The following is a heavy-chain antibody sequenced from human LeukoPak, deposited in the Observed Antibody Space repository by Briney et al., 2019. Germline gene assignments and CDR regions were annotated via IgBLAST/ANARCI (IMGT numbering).Heavy chain of an antibody. CDR3: ARGDRYSSSWYYFDY. D-gene: IGHD6-13*01. CDR1: GGSISSYC. CDR2: IYYSGST. V-gene: IGHV4-59*01. Sequence: PPETLSLTCTVSGGSISSYCGSWIRQPPGEGLEWIGYIYYSGSTNYNPSLKSRVTISVDTSKNQFSLKLSSVTAADTAVYYCARGDRYSSSWYYFDYWGQGTLVTVSS. J-gene: IGHJ4*02.